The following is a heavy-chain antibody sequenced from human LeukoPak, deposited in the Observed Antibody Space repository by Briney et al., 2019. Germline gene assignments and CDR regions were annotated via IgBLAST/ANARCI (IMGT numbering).Heavy chain of an antibody. V-gene: IGHV3-7*01. CDR2: IKQDGSEK. CDR3: ARDLPDY. CDR1: GFIFSSYW. Sequence: GGSLRLSCAGSGFIFSSYWMSWVRQAPGKGLEWVANIKQDGSEKFYVDSVKGRFTISRDSAKNSLYLQMNSLRAKDTAVYYCARDLPDYWGQGTLVTVSS. J-gene: IGHJ4*02.